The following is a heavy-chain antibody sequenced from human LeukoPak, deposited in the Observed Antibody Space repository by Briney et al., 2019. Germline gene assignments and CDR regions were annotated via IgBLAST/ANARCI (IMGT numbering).Heavy chain of an antibody. D-gene: IGHD3-10*01. CDR2: INAGNGNT. V-gene: IGHV1-3*01. CDR1: GYSFTNYA. J-gene: IGHJ4*02. Sequence: ASVKVSCKASGYSFTNYAIHWVRQAPGQRLEWMGWINAGNGNTKYSQKLQGRVIITRDTSASIVNMELSSLRSEDTAVYYCARARLGSAREYTPIDFWGQGSLVTVSS. CDR3: ARARLGSAREYTPIDF.